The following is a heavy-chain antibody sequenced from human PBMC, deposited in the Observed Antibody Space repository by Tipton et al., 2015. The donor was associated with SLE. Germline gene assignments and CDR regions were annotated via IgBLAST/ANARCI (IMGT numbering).Heavy chain of an antibody. Sequence: TLSLTCTVSGGSISSGSYYWSWIRQPAGKGLEWIGHIYTSGSTNYNPSLKSRVTISLDTSKNQVSLKLTSVTAADTAVYYCAAEYYSSSWIHPIDFWGQGMLVTVSS. CDR2: IYTSGST. D-gene: IGHD6-6*01. V-gene: IGHV4-61*09. CDR3: AAEYYSSSWIHPIDF. J-gene: IGHJ4*02. CDR1: GGSISSGSYY.